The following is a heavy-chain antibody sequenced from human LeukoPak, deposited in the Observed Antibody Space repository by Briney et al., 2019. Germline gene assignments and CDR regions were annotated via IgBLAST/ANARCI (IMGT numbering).Heavy chain of an antibody. J-gene: IGHJ5*02. D-gene: IGHD1-20*01. CDR1: GGYISSSSYY. V-gene: IGHV4-39*01. CDR3: ARHAPVTGVNFVWFDP. Sequence: SETLSLTCTVSGGYISSSSYYWGWIRQPPGKGLGWIGSIFHIGSTYYSPSLKSRLTLAVDTSKNQFSLRLSSVTAADTAVYYCARHAPVTGVNFVWFDPWGQGTLVTVSS. CDR2: IFHIGST.